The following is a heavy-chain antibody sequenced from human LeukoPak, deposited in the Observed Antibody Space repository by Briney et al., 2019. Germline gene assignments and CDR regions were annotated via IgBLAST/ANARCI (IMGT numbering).Heavy chain of an antibody. CDR3: ARVLRWGYSYGYGFDP. Sequence: ASVKVSYKASAYTFTGYYMHWVRQATGQGLEWMGWMNPNSGNTGYAQKFQGRVTITRNTSISTAYMELSSLRSEDTAVYYCARVLRWGYSYGYGFDPWGQGTLVTVSS. V-gene: IGHV1-8*03. J-gene: IGHJ5*02. CDR1: AYTFTGYY. D-gene: IGHD5-18*01. CDR2: MNPNSGNT.